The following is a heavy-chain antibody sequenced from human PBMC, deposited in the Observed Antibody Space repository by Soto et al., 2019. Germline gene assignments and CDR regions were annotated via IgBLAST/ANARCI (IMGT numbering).Heavy chain of an antibody. Sequence: GGSLRLSCAASGFTFSSYAMSWVRQAPGKGLEWVSAISGSGGSTYYADSVKGRFTISRDNSKNTLYLKMNSMRAEDTAVYYCAKVKWAGTPGEAIDYWGQGTLVTVSS. V-gene: IGHV3-23*01. J-gene: IGHJ4*02. CDR2: ISGSGGST. D-gene: IGHD6-19*01. CDR1: GFTFSSYA. CDR3: AKVKWAGTPGEAIDY.